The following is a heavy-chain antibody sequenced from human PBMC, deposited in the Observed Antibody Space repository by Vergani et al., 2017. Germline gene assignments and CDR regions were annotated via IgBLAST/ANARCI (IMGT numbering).Heavy chain of an antibody. V-gene: IGHV1-69*01. CDR3: ASGYSNYVYYYYYYMDV. D-gene: IGHD4-11*01. CDR1: GGTFSSYA. Sequence: QVQLVQSGAEVKKPGSSVKVSCKASGGTFSSYAISWVRQAPGQGLEWMGGIIPIFGTANYAQKFQGRVTITADESTSTAYMELSSLRSEDTAVYYCASGYSNYVYYYYYYMDVWGKGTTVTVSS. J-gene: IGHJ6*03. CDR2: IIPIFGTA.